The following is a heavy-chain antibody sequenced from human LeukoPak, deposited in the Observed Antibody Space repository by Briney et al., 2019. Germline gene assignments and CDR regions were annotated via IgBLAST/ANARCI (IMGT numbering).Heavy chain of an antibody. CDR3: ARVSLGCSSTSCYGSGTDYYYYYGMDV. D-gene: IGHD2-2*01. CDR1: GFTFSSYA. CDR2: ISYDGSNK. Sequence: GGSLRLSCAASGFTFSSYAMHWVRQAPGKGREWVAVISYDGSNKYYADSVKGRFTISRDNAKNSLYLQMNSLRAEDTAVYYCARVSLGCSSTSCYGSGTDYYYYYGMDVWGQGTTVTVSS. J-gene: IGHJ6*02. V-gene: IGHV3-30-3*01.